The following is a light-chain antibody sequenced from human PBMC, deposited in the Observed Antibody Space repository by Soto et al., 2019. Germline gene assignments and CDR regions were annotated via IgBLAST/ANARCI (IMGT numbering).Light chain of an antibody. CDR3: MKALLTPYI. Sequence: DIVMTQSPLSLPVTPGEPASISCRSSQSLLHSNGYNYLDWYLQKPGQSPQLLIYLGSNRASGVPDRFSGSGSGTDFTLKISRVEAVDVGVYYCMKALLTPYIFGQGTKLEIK. CDR2: LGS. V-gene: IGKV2-28*01. CDR1: QSLLHSNGYNY. J-gene: IGKJ2*01.